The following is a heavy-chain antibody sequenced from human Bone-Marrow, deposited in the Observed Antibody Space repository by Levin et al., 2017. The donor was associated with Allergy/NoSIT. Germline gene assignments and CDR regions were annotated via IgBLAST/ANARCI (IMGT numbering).Heavy chain of an antibody. Sequence: PGGSLRLSCAASGFTFDDYAMHWVRQRPGKGLEWVSGISRNSDKIDYADSVKGRFSLSRDNAKNSLDLQMNNLRVEDTALYFCAKDIRCSSSVCFPPYSHNGMDAWGQGTTVIVSS. CDR2: ISRNSDKI. J-gene: IGHJ6*02. D-gene: IGHD2-2*01. V-gene: IGHV3-9*01. CDR1: GFTFDDYA. CDR3: AKDIRCSSSVCFPPYSHNGMDA.